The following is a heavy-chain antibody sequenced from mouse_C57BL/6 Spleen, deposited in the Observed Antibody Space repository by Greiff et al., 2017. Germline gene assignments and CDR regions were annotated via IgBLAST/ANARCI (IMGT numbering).Heavy chain of an antibody. CDR3: ARFQPTGFAY. V-gene: IGHV1-80*01. D-gene: IGHD6-1*01. J-gene: IGHJ3*01. CDR2: LYPGDGDT. CDR1: GYAFSSYW. Sequence: QVQLHQSGAELVKPGASVKISCKASGYAFSSYWMNWVKQRPGKGLEWIGQLYPGDGDTNYNGKFKGKATLTADKSSSTAYMQLSSLTSEDSAVYFCARFQPTGFAYWGQGTLVTVSA.